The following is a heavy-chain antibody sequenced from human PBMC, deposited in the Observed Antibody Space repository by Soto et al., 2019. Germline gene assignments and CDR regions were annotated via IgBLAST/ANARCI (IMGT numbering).Heavy chain of an antibody. Sequence: VESLKISCKGSGYIFTNYWIGCFLQMPGKVLEWMGIIYPGDSDTRYSPSFQGQVIISVDQSISTAYLQWSSLQASDTAMYYCARQDYNYAYFDFWGQGTLVTGSS. CDR2: IYPGDSDT. CDR1: GYIFTNYW. V-gene: IGHV5-51*01. D-gene: IGHD5-18*01. J-gene: IGHJ4*02. CDR3: ARQDYNYAYFDF.